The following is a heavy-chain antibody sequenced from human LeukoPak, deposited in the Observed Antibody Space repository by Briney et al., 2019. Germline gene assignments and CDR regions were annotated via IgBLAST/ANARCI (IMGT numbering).Heavy chain of an antibody. Sequence: PSETLSLTCTVSGGSISSYYWSWIRQPPGKGLEWIGYIYYSGSTNYSPSLKSRVTISVDTSKNQFSLKLSSVTAADTAVYYCAGLRGDTAMALDYWGQGTLVTVSS. J-gene: IGHJ4*02. V-gene: IGHV4-59*08. CDR2: IYYSGST. CDR1: GGSISSYY. D-gene: IGHD5-18*01. CDR3: AGLRGDTAMALDY.